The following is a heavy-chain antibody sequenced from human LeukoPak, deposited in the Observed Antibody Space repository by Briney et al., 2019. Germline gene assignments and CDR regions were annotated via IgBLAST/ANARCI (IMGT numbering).Heavy chain of an antibody. D-gene: IGHD3-22*01. CDR1: GLTFSSYA. V-gene: IGHV3-23*01. J-gene: IGHJ4*02. CDR3: AKDSRAYYYDSSGYLD. Sequence: PGGSLRLSCAASGLTFSSYAMSWVRQAPGKGLEWVSAISGSGGSTYYADSVKGRFTISRDNSKNTLYLQMNSLRAEDTAVYYCAKDSRAYYYDSSGYLDWGQGTLVTVSS. CDR2: ISGSGGST.